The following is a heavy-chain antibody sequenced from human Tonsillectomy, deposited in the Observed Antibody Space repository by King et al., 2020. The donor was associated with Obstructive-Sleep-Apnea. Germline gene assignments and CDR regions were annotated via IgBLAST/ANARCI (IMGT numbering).Heavy chain of an antibody. CDR3: ARVGCSGGSCYYYFDY. Sequence: QLQESGPGLVKPSETLSLTCTVSGGSISSYYWSWIRQPAGKGLEWIGRIYTSGSTNYNPSLKSRVTMSVDTSKNQFSLKLSSVTAADTAVYYCARVGCSGGSCYYYFDYWGQGTLVTVSS. D-gene: IGHD2-15*01. J-gene: IGHJ4*02. CDR1: GGSISSYY. V-gene: IGHV4-4*07. CDR2: IYTSGST.